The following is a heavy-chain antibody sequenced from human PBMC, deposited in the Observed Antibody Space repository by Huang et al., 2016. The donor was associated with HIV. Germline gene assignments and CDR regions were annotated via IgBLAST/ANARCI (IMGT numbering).Heavy chain of an antibody. CDR2: IKHTGKT. D-gene: IGHD6-19*01. Sequence: QVQLRQWGAGLVKPSETLSLTCAVYGGSFSGYYWTWIRQSPGKGLEWIGEIKHTGKTNYQPSLKSRVTMSKDTAKNQFSLQLTSVAAADTGVYFCAREKAADSAWYGVYYFDYWGEGALVTVTS. CDR3: AREKAADSAWYGVYYFDY. V-gene: IGHV4-34*01. J-gene: IGHJ4*02. CDR1: GGSFSGYY.